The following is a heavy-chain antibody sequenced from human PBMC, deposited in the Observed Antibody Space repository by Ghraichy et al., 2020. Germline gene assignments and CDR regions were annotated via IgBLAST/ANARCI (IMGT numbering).Heavy chain of an antibody. V-gene: IGHV3-48*02. CDR1: GFTFSGYS. J-gene: IGHJ6*02. Sequence: GGSLRLSCAASGFTFSGYSMNWVRQAPGKGLEWVAYITSSSKFITYADSVKGRFTISRDNAQNTLDLQMKSLRDEYTAVYYCARGSKVVRFYYYDGMDVWGQGTTVTVSS. D-gene: IGHD2-21*01. CDR3: ARGSKVVRFYYYDGMDV. CDR2: ITSSSKFI.